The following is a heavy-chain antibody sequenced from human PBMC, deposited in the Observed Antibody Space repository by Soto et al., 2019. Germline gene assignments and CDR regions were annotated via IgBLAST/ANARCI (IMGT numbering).Heavy chain of an antibody. CDR2: TYYRSKWYN. D-gene: IGHD6-19*01. V-gene: IGHV6-1*01. Sequence: SLTCAISGDSVSSNSAAWNWIRQSPSRGPEWLGRTYYRSKWYNDYAVSVKSRITINPDTSKNQFSLQLNSVTPEDTAVYYCARDRVAVATPYYYYYYGMDVWGQGTTVTVSS. CDR1: GDSVSSNSAA. J-gene: IGHJ6*02. CDR3: ARDRVAVATPYYYYYYGMDV.